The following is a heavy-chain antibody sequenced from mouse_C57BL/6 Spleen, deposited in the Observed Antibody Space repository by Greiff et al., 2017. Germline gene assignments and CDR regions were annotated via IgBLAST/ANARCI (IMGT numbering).Heavy chain of an antibody. V-gene: IGHV1-80*01. D-gene: IGHD1-1*01. Sequence: QVQLKQSGAELVKPGASVKISCKASGYAFSSYWMNWVKQRPGKGLEWIGQIYPGDGDTNYNGKFKGKATLTADKSSSTAYMQLSSLTSEDSAVYFCARSPGGSAMDYWGQGTSVTVSS. J-gene: IGHJ4*01. CDR1: GYAFSSYW. CDR2: IYPGDGDT. CDR3: ARSPGGSAMDY.